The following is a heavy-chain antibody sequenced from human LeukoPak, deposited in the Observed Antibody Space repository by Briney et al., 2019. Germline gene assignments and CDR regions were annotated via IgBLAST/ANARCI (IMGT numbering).Heavy chain of an antibody. Sequence: ASVKVSCKASGYTFTSYYMHWVRQAPGQGLEWMGIINPSGGSTSYAQKFQGRVTMTRDTSTSAVYMELSSLRSEDTAVYYCARGHGYSYGKGSYFDYWGQGTLVTVSS. CDR2: INPSGGST. CDR3: ARGHGYSYGKGSYFDY. D-gene: IGHD5-18*01. J-gene: IGHJ4*02. V-gene: IGHV1-46*01. CDR1: GYTFTSYY.